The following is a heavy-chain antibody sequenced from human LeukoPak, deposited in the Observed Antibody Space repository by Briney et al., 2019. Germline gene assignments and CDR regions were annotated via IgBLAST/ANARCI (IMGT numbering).Heavy chain of an antibody. V-gene: IGHV3-30*02. CDR2: VRSEGNN. D-gene: IGHD3-22*01. Sequence: QPGGSLRLSCAASGFTFSSHGIHWVRQAPGKGLEWVAFVRSEGNNVYAGSVKGRFTIFRDNSKDTVYLQMNSLRPEDSAVYHCAKDRVGPDSSGSFDYWGQGTLVTVSS. CDR1: GFTFSSHG. J-gene: IGHJ4*02. CDR3: AKDRVGPDSSGSFDY.